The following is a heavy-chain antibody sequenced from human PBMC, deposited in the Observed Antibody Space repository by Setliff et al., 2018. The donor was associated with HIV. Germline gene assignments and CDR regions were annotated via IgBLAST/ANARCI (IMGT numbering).Heavy chain of an antibody. CDR2: FSSSGSA. CDR3: ARSRHCGSDCYFDL. D-gene: IGHD2-21*02. CDR1: GASITTHW. J-gene: IGHJ4*02. V-gene: IGHV4-4*07. Sequence: PSETLSLTCTVSGASITTHWWSWIRQPAGKGLEWIGRFSSSGSANYNSSLGSRVTMSVDTSKNQFYLNLRSVTATDTAIYSCARSRHCGSDCYFDLSGQGTLVTVSS.